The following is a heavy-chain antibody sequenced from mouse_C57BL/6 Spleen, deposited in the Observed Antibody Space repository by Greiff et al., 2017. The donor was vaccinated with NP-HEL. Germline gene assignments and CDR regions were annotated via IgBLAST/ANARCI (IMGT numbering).Heavy chain of an antibody. J-gene: IGHJ4*01. CDR3: ARVLLRSYAMDY. V-gene: IGHV1-7*01. Sequence: VQLQQSGAELAKPGASVKLSCKASGYTFTSYWMHWVKQRPGQGLEWIGYINPSSGYPTYNQKFKDKATLTADKSSSTGYMQLSRLTYEDSAVYYCARVLLRSYAMDYWGQGTSVTVSS. D-gene: IGHD1-1*01. CDR2: INPSSGYP. CDR1: GYTFTSYW.